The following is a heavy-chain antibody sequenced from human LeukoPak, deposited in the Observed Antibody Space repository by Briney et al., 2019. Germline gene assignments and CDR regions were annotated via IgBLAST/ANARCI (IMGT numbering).Heavy chain of an antibody. Sequence: SETLSLTCAVYGGSFSGYYWSWIRQPPGKGLEWIGEINHSGSTNYNPSLKSRVTISVDTSKNQFSLKLSSVTAADTAVYYCARQQYSSGYYDYWGQGTLVTVSS. CDR2: INHSGST. J-gene: IGHJ4*02. CDR3: ARQQYSSGYYDY. CDR1: GGSFSGYY. D-gene: IGHD6-19*01. V-gene: IGHV4-34*01.